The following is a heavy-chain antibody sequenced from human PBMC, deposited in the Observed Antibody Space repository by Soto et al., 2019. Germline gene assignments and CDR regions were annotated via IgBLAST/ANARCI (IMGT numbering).Heavy chain of an antibody. J-gene: IGHJ6*02. CDR1: RFTFSNYW. CDR3: AAILGMDV. D-gene: IGHD3-3*02. CDR2: IKKDGSEK. Sequence: GXSLRLTCAVSRFTFSNYWISWVRQAPGKGLEWVANIKKDGSEKYYVDSVKGRFIISRDNGKKSLYLQMNDLRAEDTAVYYCAAILGMDVWGQGTTVTVSS. V-gene: IGHV3-7*05.